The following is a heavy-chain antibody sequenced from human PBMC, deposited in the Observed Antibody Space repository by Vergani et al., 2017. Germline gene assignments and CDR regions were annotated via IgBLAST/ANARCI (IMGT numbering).Heavy chain of an antibody. CDR2: IYYSGST. V-gene: IGHV4-39*07. J-gene: IGHJ4*02. D-gene: IGHD3-3*01. CDR1: GGSISSSSYY. CDR3: ARAAQYDFWSGYFDFDY. Sequence: QLQLQESGPGLVKPSETLSLTCTVSGGSISSSSYYWGWIRQPPGKGLEWIGSIYYSGSTYYNPSLKSRVTIAVDTSKNQCSLKLSSVTAADTAVYYCARAAQYDFWSGYFDFDYWGQGTLVTVSS.